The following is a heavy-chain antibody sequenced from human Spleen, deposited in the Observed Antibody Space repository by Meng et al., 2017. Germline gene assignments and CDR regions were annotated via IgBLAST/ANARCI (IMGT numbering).Heavy chain of an antibody. V-gene: IGHV3-23*01. D-gene: IGHD3-16*01. J-gene: IGHJ4*02. Sequence: GGSLRLSCAAYGFTFSNYGMSWVRQAPGKGLEWVSTISGSGDSTYYADSVKGRLTISRDNSKNTLYLQVNNLRAEDTDLYYCAKSRTLLRSLFDYWGQGTLVTVSS. CDR1: GFTFSNYG. CDR2: ISGSGDST. CDR3: AKSRTLLRSLFDY.